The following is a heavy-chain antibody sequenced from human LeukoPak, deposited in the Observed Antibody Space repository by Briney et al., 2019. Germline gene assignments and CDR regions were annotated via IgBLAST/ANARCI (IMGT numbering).Heavy chain of an antibody. CDR3: TREAMQQFPPYYYYYMDV. V-gene: IGHV4-4*07. CDR1: GDSIINYY. J-gene: IGHJ6*03. D-gene: IGHD6-13*01. Sequence: SETLSLTCSVSGDSIINYYRSWIRQPAGTGLEWLGRIYSTGTNDYNPSVKRRLTMSVDISKRQISLKLTSVTAADTAVYYCTREAMQQFPPYYYYYMDVWGKGTAVTVSS. CDR2: IYSTGTN.